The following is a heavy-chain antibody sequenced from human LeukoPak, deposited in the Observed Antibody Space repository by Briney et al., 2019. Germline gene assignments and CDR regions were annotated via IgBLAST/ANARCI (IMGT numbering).Heavy chain of an antibody. J-gene: IGHJ6*03. CDR3: ARDRWYSSSWYVGGYYYYMDV. D-gene: IGHD6-13*01. CDR1: GFTVSSNY. V-gene: IGHV3-66*01. Sequence: PGGSLRLSCAASGFTVSSNYMSWVRQAPGKGLEWVSVIYSGGSTYYADSVKGRFTISRDNSKNALYLQMNSLRAEDTAVYYCARDRWYSSSWYVGGYYYYMDVWGKGTTVTISS. CDR2: IYSGGST.